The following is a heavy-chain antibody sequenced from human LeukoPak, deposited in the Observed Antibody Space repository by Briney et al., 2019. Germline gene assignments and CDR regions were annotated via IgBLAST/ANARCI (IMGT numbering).Heavy chain of an antibody. CDR2: ISGSGGST. D-gene: IGHD3-10*01. Sequence: GGSLRLSCAASGFTFSSYGMSWVRQAPGKGLEWVSAISGSGGSTYYADSVKGRFTISRDNSKNTLYLQMNSLRAEDTAVYYCAKDYYYGQLLGQYYFDYWGQGTLVTVSS. CDR1: GFTFSSYG. J-gene: IGHJ4*02. V-gene: IGHV3-23*01. CDR3: AKDYYYGQLLGQYYFDY.